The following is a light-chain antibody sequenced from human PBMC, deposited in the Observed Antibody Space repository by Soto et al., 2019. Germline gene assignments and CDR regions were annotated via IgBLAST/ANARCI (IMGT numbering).Light chain of an antibody. V-gene: IGKV3-15*01. CDR1: QTVSRN. CDR2: DIS. Sequence: VMTQAPATLSVSPGERATLSCRASQTVSRNLAWYQQRPGQAPRLLIYDISNRAAGVPARFSGSGSETEFTLTIRSLQSEDFAVYFCQQYNNWPSFGQGTRLESK. CDR3: QQYNNWPS. J-gene: IGKJ5*01.